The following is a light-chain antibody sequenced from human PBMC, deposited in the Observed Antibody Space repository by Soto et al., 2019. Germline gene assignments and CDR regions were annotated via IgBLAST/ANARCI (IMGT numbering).Light chain of an antibody. V-gene: IGKV1-39*01. CDR2: AAS. Sequence: DIQMTQSPSSLSASVGDRVTITCRASQSISSYLNWYQQKPWKAPKLLIYAASSLQSGVPSRFSGSGSATDFTVTISSLQPEDFATYYYQQSYSTLWTFGQGTKVHIK. J-gene: IGKJ1*01. CDR3: QQSYSTLWT. CDR1: QSISSY.